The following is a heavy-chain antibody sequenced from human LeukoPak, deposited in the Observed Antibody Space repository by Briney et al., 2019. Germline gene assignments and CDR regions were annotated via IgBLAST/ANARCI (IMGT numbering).Heavy chain of an antibody. CDR1: GFTVSSNY. D-gene: IGHD3-22*01. CDR2: IYSGGSA. Sequence: GGSLRLSCAASGFTVSSNYMSWVRQAPGKGLEWVSVIYSGGSAYYADSVKGRFTISRDNSKNTLYLQMNSLRAEDTAVYYCARDSTGLLGAFDIWGQGTMVTVSS. J-gene: IGHJ3*02. CDR3: ARDSTGLLGAFDI. V-gene: IGHV3-53*01.